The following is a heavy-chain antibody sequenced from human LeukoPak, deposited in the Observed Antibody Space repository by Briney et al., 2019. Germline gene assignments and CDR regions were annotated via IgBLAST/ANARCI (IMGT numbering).Heavy chain of an antibody. J-gene: IGHJ5*02. D-gene: IGHD2-2*01. Sequence: SEALSLTCTVSGGSISSSSYYWGWIRQPPGKDLEGIGSIYYSGSTYYNPSLKSRVTISVDTSKNQFSLKLSSVTAADTAVYYCVRRVSSTRSYDPWGQGTLVTVSS. V-gene: IGHV4-39*01. CDR1: GGSISSSSYY. CDR3: VRRVSSTRSYDP. CDR2: IYYSGST.